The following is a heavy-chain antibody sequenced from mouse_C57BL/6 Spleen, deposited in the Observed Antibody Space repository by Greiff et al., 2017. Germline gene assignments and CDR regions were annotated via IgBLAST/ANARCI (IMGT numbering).Heavy chain of an antibody. D-gene: IGHD2-3*01. J-gene: IGHJ4*01. Sequence: EVHLVESGGGLVKPGGSLKLSCAASGFTFSSYAMSWVRQTPEKRLEWVATISDGGSYTYYPDNVKGRFTISRDNAKNNLYLQMSHLKSEDTAMYYCARVGRWLEMDYWGQGTSVTVSS. CDR3: ARVGRWLEMDY. CDR2: ISDGGSYT. CDR1: GFTFSSYA. V-gene: IGHV5-4*01.